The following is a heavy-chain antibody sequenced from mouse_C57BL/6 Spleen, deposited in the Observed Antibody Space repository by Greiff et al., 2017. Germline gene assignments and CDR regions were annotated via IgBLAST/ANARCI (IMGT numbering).Heavy chain of an antibody. CDR1: GYTFTSYW. V-gene: IGHV1-7*01. CDR2: INPSSGYT. Sequence: VQLQQSGAELAKPGASVKLSCKASGYTFTSYWMHWVKQRPGQGLEWIGYINPSSGYTTYNQKFKDKATLTADKSSSTAYMQLSSLTYEDSAVYYCARSNYATVDYFDYWGQGTTLTVSS. CDR3: ARSNYATVDYFDY. J-gene: IGHJ2*01. D-gene: IGHD2-5*01.